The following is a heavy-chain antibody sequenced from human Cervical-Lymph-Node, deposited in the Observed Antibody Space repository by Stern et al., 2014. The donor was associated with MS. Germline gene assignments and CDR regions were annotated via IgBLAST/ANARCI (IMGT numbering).Heavy chain of an antibody. CDR3: AHSGKRNSPFDY. V-gene: IGHV2-5*02. CDR1: GFSLSTRAVG. Sequence: QVTLRESGPTLVKPTQTLTLTCTFSGFSLSTRAVGVGWIRQPPGKALEWLALLYWDDDKRYSPSLKSRLTITKDTSKNQVVLTMTNMDPVDTATYYCAHSGKRNSPFDYWGQGTLVTVSS. CDR2: LYWDDDK. J-gene: IGHJ4*02. D-gene: IGHD1/OR15-1a*01.